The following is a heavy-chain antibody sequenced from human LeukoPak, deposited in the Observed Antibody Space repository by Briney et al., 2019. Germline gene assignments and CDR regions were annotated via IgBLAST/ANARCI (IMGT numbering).Heavy chain of an antibody. Sequence: GGSLRLSCAASGFTVSSNYMSWVRQAPGKGLEWVSVIYSGGSTYYADSVKGRFTISRDSSKNTLYLQMNSLRAEDTAVYYCARDLLADYQLLSPGASEYYGMDVWGQGTTVTVSS. J-gene: IGHJ6*02. V-gene: IGHV3-66*01. D-gene: IGHD2-2*01. CDR3: ARDLLADYQLLSPGASEYYGMDV. CDR2: IYSGGST. CDR1: GFTVSSNY.